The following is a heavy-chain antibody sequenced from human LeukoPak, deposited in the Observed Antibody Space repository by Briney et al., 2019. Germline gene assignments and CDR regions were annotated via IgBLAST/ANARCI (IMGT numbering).Heavy chain of an antibody. CDR2: NDHRGTT. D-gene: IGHD2-8*02. J-gene: IGHJ3*01. CDR1: GESPSGFY. Sequence: PSETPSLTCAVSGESPSGFYVSWIRKSLGTGLAWIGQNDHRGTTLSTPSLQIRVTFSVDTPKSLCSLRLSSLTVGDTAMDYCVRHLYWDGVDVWGQGTLVTVSS. V-gene: IGHV4-34*01. CDR3: VRHLYWDGVDV.